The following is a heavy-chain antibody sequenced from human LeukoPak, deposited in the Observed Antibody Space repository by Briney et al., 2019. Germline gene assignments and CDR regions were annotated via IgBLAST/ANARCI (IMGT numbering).Heavy chain of an antibody. Sequence: PGGSLRLSCAASGFTFSSYGMHWVRQAPGKGLEWVAVISYDGSNKYYADSVRGRFTISRDNSKNTLYLQMNSLRAEDTVVYYCAKDEFGIAVAFGYFDYWGQGTLVTVSS. CDR1: GFTFSSYG. CDR3: AKDEFGIAVAFGYFDY. V-gene: IGHV3-30*18. D-gene: IGHD6-19*01. J-gene: IGHJ4*02. CDR2: ISYDGSNK.